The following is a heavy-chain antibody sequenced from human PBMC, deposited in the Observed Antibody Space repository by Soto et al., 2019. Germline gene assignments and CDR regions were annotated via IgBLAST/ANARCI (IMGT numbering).Heavy chain of an antibody. D-gene: IGHD3-3*01. V-gene: IGHV4-30-4*01. CDR1: GGSISSGDYY. Sequence: QVQLQESGPGLVKPSQTLSLTCTVSGGSISSGDYYWSWIRQPPGKGLEWIGYIYSSGSTYYNPSRKXPVSIXXDTSKNQFALQLSSVSAAATAVYYCARRDYDCMGVWGQGTTVTVSS. CDR2: IYSSGST. J-gene: IGHJ6*02. CDR3: ARRDYDCMGV.